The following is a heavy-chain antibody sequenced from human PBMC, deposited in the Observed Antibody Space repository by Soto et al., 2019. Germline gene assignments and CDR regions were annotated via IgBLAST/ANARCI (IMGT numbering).Heavy chain of an antibody. V-gene: IGHV3-74*01. CDR1: GFTFSSHW. D-gene: IGHD3-16*01. CDR2: IISDGSHT. CDR3: ARAMIGPGTANDY. Sequence: EVQLVESGGGLVQPGGSLRLSCSASGFTFSSHWMIWVRQGPGKGLEWVSRIISDGSHTVYADSVKGRFTISRDNATNMVYLQMNSLRAEDTGLYCCARAMIGPGTANDYGCQGTLVTVSS. J-gene: IGHJ4*02.